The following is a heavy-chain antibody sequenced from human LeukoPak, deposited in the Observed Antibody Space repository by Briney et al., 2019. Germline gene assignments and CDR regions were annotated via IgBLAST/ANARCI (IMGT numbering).Heavy chain of an antibody. CDR1: GYTFTNYS. D-gene: IGHD3-3*01. J-gene: IGHJ3*02. V-gene: IGHV1-18*01. CDR3: ARVGPKLRFLEWPNDAFDI. Sequence: GASVKVSCKASGYTFTNYSIGWVRQAPGQGLEWMGWISAYNGNTNYAQNLQGRVTMTTDTSTSTAYMELSRLRSDDTAVYYCARVGPKLRFLEWPNDAFDIWGQGTMVTVSS. CDR2: ISAYNGNT.